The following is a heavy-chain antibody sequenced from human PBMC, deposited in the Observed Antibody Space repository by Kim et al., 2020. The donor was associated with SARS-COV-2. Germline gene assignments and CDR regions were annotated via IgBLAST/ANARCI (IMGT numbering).Heavy chain of an antibody. D-gene: IGHD1-26*01. CDR2: IYYSGST. CDR1: GGSISSYY. Sequence: SETLSLTCTVSGGSISSYYWSWIRQPPGKGLEWIGYIYYSGSTNYNPSLKSRVTISVYTSKNQFSLKLSSVTAADTAVYYCAREGGASDYWGQGTLVTVSS. CDR3: AREGGASDY. V-gene: IGHV4-59*13. J-gene: IGHJ4*02.